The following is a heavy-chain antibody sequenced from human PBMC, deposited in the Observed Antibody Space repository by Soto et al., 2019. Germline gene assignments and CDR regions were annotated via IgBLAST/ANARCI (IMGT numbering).Heavy chain of an antibody. CDR2: IYWDDDK. CDR3: ALREFGGGDTTWNWFDP. D-gene: IGHD3-16*01. Sequence: QITLKESGPTLVKPTQTLTLTCTFSGFSLSTSGVGVGWIRQPPGKALEWLALIYWDDDKRYSPSLKSRLTITKDTSKNQVVLTMTNMDPVDTATYYCALREFGGGDTTWNWFDPWGQGTLVTVSS. V-gene: IGHV2-5*02. CDR1: GFSLSTSGVG. J-gene: IGHJ5*02.